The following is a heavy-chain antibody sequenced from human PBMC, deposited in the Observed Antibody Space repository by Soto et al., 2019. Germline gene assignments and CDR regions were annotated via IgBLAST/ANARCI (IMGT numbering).Heavy chain of an antibody. CDR1: GFTFSGSA. D-gene: IGHD6-13*01. Sequence: GGSLRLSCAASGFTFSGSAMHWVRQASGKGLEWVGRIRSKANSYATAYAASVKGRFTISRDDSKNTAYLQMNSLKTEDTAVYYCTRLLGVAAGNDCWGQGTLVTVSS. J-gene: IGHJ4*02. V-gene: IGHV3-73*01. CDR3: TRLLGVAAGNDC. CDR2: IRSKANSYAT.